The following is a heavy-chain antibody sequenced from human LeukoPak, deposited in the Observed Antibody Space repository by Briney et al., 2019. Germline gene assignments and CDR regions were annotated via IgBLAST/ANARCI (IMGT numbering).Heavy chain of an antibody. J-gene: IGHJ4*02. CDR2: IFYSGST. V-gene: IGHV4-31*03. CDR1: GGSISSGGHY. D-gene: IGHD6-19*01. Sequence: SETLSLTCTVSGGSISSGGHYWTWIRQHPGTGLEWIGYIFYSGSTYYNPSLKSRLTISVDTSKNQFSLKLNSVTAADTAVYYCARNTGYSSGWYLRRLFDYWGQGTLVTVSS. CDR3: ARNTGYSSGWYLRRLFDY.